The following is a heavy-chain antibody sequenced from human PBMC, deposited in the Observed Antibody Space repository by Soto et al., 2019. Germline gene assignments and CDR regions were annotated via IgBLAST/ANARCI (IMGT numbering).Heavy chain of an antibody. CDR2: IYHSGST. V-gene: IGHV4-4*02. CDR3: ARDRYYYDSSGSKGEGFDP. J-gene: IGHJ5*02. CDR1: GGSISSSNW. D-gene: IGHD3-22*01. Sequence: QVQLQESGPGLVKPSGTLSLTCAVSGGSISSSNWWSWVRQPPGKGLEWIGEIYHSGSTNYNPSLKGRVTISVDKSKNQFSLKLSSVTAADTAVYYCARDRYYYDSSGSKGEGFDPWGQGTLVTVSS.